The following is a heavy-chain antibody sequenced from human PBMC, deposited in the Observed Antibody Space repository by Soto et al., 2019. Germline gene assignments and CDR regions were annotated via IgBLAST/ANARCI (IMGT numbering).Heavy chain of an antibody. J-gene: IGHJ5*02. V-gene: IGHV2-5*02. CDR3: ARLIWGSHKMAPKKIDP. CDR2: IYWDDDK. Sequence: SGPTLVNPTQTLTLTCTFSGFSLSTSGVGMGWIRQPPGKALEWLALIYWDDDKRSSPSLKSRLTITKDTSKNQVVLTMTNMDPVDTATYYCARLIWGSHKMAPKKIDPWGQGTLVTVSS. D-gene: IGHD3-16*01. CDR1: GFSLSTSGVG.